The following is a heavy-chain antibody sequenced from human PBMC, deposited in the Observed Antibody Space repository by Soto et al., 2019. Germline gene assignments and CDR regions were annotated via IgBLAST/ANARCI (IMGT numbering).Heavy chain of an antibody. J-gene: IGHJ6*02. D-gene: IGHD6-13*01. CDR1: GFSLSTVGLC. V-gene: IGHV2-70*01. CDR2: IDWDDDK. CDR3: GRMRAAGIYYYCPFGV. Sequence: SGPTLVNPTQTLTLTCSFSGFSLSTVGLCVGWIRQSPGKALEWLALIDWDDDKYYNTSLKTRLTLSRATSKDQVVLTMTNMDPVDTGTYCCGRMRAAGIYYYCPFGVWGPGTTVTVSS.